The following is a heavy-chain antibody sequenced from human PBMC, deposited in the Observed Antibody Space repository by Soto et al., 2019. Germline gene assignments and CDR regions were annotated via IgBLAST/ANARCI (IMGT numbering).Heavy chain of an antibody. CDR2: IYYSGTT. V-gene: IGHV4-39*01. Sequence: LSLTCNVSGDSIRSTTYYWTWIRQPPGKGLEWIGSIYYSGTTYYNPSLKSRVTISVDTYKSQFSLRLSSVTAADTAVYYCARPTVDKALFDPLGQRTLLTVCS. J-gene: IGHJ5*02. D-gene: IGHD5-18*01. CDR3: ARPTVDKALFDP. CDR1: GDSIRSTTYY.